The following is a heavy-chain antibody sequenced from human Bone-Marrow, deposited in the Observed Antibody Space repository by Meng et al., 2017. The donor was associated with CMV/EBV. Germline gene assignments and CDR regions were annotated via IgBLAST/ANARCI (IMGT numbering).Heavy chain of an antibody. CDR3: VKYTSGWYGVY. J-gene: IGHJ4*02. D-gene: IGHD6-19*01. CDR1: GFTFSSYS. CDR2: ISSSSSYI. Sequence: GESLKIFCSASGFTFSSYSMNWVRQAPGKGLEWVSSISSSSSYIYYADSVKGRFTISRDNAKNSLYLQMNSLRAEDTAVYYCVKYTSGWYGVYWGQGTLVTVSS. V-gene: IGHV3-21*04.